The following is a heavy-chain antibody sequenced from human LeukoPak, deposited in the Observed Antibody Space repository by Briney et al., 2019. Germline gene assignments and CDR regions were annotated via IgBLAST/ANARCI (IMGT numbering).Heavy chain of an antibody. CDR3: AKDRGDIVVVPDAYQDY. Sequence: GGSLRLSCAASGFTFSNYWMTWVRRAPGKGLEWVANIRPDGSVIHYVDSVKGRFTISRDSAKNSLYLQMNSLRVEDTAVYYCAKDRGDIVVVPDAYQDYWGQGTLVTVSS. CDR2: IRPDGSVI. J-gene: IGHJ4*02. D-gene: IGHD2-2*01. CDR1: GFTFSNYW. V-gene: IGHV3-7*01.